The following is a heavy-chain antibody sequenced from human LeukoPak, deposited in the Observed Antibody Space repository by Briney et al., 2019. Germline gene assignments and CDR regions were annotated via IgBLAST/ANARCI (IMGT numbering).Heavy chain of an antibody. CDR1: GGSISSYY. CDR3: AGASSASIVFDY. V-gene: IGHV4-59*08. J-gene: IGHJ4*02. D-gene: IGHD3-22*01. CDR2: IYYSGST. Sequence: SETLSLTCTVSGGSISSYYWSWIRQPPGKGLEWIGYIYYSGSTNYNPSLKSRVTISVDTSKNQFSLKLSSVTAADTAVYYCAGASSASIVFDYWGQGTLVTVSS.